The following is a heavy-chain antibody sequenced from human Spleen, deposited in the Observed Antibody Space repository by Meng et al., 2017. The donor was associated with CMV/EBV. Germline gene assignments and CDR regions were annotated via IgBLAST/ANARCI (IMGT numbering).Heavy chain of an antibody. V-gene: IGHV1-69*05. CDR3: ARGVGSFTTYYGVDV. D-gene: IGHD1-1*01. J-gene: IGHJ6*02. Sequence: GGTFSSYGFSWVRQAPGQGLEWMGGIIPILGTTNNAQRFQGRLTITTDESTSTVYMELSSLSSEDTAVYYWARGVGSFTTYYGVDVWGQGTTVTVSS. CDR1: GGTFSSYG. CDR2: IIPILGTT.